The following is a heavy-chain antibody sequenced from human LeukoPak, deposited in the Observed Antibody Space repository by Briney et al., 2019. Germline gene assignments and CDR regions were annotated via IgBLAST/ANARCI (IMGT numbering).Heavy chain of an antibody. V-gene: IGHV3-30*02. D-gene: IGHD6-13*01. Sequence: TGGSLRLSCAASGFIFSSNAMHWVRQAPGKGLEWVAFIRYDGSNKYYADSVKGRFTISRDNSKNTLYLQMNSLRAEDTAVYYCAKDGQQLGKLDYWGQGTLVTVSS. CDR2: IRYDGSNK. CDR1: GFIFSSNA. CDR3: AKDGQQLGKLDY. J-gene: IGHJ4*02.